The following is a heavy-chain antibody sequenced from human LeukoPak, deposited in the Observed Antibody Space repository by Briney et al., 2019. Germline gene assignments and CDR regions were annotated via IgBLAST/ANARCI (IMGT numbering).Heavy chain of an antibody. Sequence: AGGSLRLSCAASGFTFSSYGMHWVRQAPGKGLEWVAVIWYDGSNKYYADSVKGRFTISRDNSKNTLYLQMNSLRAEDTAVYYCARGSYDFWSFESGYWGQGTLVTVSS. V-gene: IGHV3-33*01. CDR3: ARGSYDFWSFESGY. J-gene: IGHJ4*02. CDR1: GFTFSSYG. D-gene: IGHD3-3*01. CDR2: IWYDGSNK.